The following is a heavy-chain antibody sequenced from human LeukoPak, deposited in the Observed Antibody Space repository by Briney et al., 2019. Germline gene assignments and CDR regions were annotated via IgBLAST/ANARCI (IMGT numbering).Heavy chain of an antibody. CDR2: IYYSGST. CDR3: ARVGRGDYYYYYMDV. J-gene: IGHJ6*03. V-gene: IGHV4-39*07. Sequence: SETLSLTCTVSGGSISSRSYYWGWIRQPPGTGLEWIGSIYYSGSTNYNPSLKSRVTISVDTSKNQFSLKLSSVTAADTAVYYCARVGRGDYYYYYMDVWGKGTTVTISS. CDR1: GGSISSRSYY.